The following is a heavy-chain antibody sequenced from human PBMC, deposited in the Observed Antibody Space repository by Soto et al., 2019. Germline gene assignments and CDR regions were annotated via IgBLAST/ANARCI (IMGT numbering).Heavy chain of an antibody. Sequence: EVQLLESGGGLVQPGGSLRLSCAASGFTFSSYAMSWVRQAPGKGLEWVSTISGSGGNAYYADSVKGRFSISRDNSKTTLRLQMNSRRADDTAVYYCAKDGASGSYPPYYYSGMAVWAQGTTVPVSS. D-gene: IGHD1-26*01. J-gene: IGHJ6*02. CDR3: AKDGASGSYPPYYYSGMAV. CDR1: GFTFSSYA. V-gene: IGHV3-23*01. CDR2: ISGSGGNA.